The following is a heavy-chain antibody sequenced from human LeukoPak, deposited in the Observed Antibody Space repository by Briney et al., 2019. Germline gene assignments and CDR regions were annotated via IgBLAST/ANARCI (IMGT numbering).Heavy chain of an antibody. CDR3: AKDGRVTWSGYYQHFDY. J-gene: IGHJ4*02. D-gene: IGHD3-3*01. CDR1: GFTFSSYS. CDR2: ISSSSSYI. Sequence: GGSLRLSCAASGFTFSSYSMNWVRQAPGKGLEWVSSISSSSSYIYYADSVKGRFTISRDNSKNTLYLQMNSLRAEDTAVYYCAKDGRVTWSGYYQHFDYWGQGTLVTVSS. V-gene: IGHV3-21*04.